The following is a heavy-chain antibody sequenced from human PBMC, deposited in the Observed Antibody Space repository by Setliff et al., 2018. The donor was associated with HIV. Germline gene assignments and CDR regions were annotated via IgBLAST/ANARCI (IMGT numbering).Heavy chain of an antibody. Sequence: PGGSLRLSCAASGFTFDDYTMHWVRQAPGKGLEWVSLINWDGGSIFYADSGRGRFTISRDNSKNSLYLQMNSLRTEDTALYYCSKGHPDGDPYYFDYWGQGTLVTVSS. D-gene: IGHD2-21*02. CDR2: INWDGGSI. V-gene: IGHV3-43*01. J-gene: IGHJ4*02. CDR3: SKGHPDGDPYYFDY. CDR1: GFTFDDYT.